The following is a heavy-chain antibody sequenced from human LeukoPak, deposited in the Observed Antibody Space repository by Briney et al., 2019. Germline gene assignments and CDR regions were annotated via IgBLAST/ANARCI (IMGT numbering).Heavy chain of an antibody. CDR1: GITFRSLW. CDR3: AKEVVVIPAAGDAFDI. CDR2: ISGSGGGT. Sequence: GGSLRLSCAVSGITFRSLWMNWVRQAAGKGLEWVSLISGSGGGTYYADSVKGQFTISRDNSKNTLYLQMNSLRAEDTAVYYCAKEVVVIPAAGDAFDIWGQGTLVTVSS. J-gene: IGHJ3*02. V-gene: IGHV3-23*01. D-gene: IGHD2-2*01.